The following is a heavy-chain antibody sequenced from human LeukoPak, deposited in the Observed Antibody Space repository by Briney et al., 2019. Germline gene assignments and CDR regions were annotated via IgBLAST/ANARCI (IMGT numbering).Heavy chain of an antibody. D-gene: IGHD4/OR15-4a*01. CDR1: GFTFSDYY. V-gene: IGHV3-11*04. Sequence: PGGSLRLSCAASGFTFSDYYMSWIRQAPRKGLEWVSYNSSNGITIYYADSWKGRFTISRDNAKNPLYLQMNSLRAEDTAVYYCARFYGGNYFDYWGQGTLVTVSS. CDR3: ARFYGGNYFDY. CDR2: NSSNGITI. J-gene: IGHJ4*02.